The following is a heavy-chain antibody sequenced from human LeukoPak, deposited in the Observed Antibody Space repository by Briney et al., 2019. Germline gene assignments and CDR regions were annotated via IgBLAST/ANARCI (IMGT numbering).Heavy chain of an antibody. CDR2: TSYSGST. J-gene: IGHJ4*02. V-gene: IGHV4-59*01. CDR1: GGXTSIYY. D-gene: IGHD2-21*02. Sequence: SETLSLTCTVTGGXTSIYYWSWVRQPPGKGLECIGYTSYSGSTDYSPSLKSRVTISLDTSKNQFSLRLTSVSAADPAVYYCARTARVFDYWGPGILVTVSS. CDR3: ARTARVFDY.